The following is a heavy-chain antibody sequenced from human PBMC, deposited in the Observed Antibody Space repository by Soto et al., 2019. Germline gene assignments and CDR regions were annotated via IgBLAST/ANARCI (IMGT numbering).Heavy chain of an antibody. V-gene: IGHV4-30-2*06. D-gene: IGHD1-1*01. CDR2: IYHSGST. CDR1: GGSINSGRSS. Sequence: SETLSLICSVSGGSINSGRSSWNWTRQSPGKGLEWIAYIYHSGSTYYNPSLKSRVTISVDRSENQFSLKLTSVTAADTAVYYCVRESTTSGPNWFDTWGPGILVTVSS. CDR3: VRESTTSGPNWFDT. J-gene: IGHJ5*02.